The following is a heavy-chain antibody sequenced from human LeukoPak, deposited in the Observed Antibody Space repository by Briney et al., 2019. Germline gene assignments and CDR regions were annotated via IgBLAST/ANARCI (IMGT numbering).Heavy chain of an antibody. CDR3: ARGLTTVVTPYYFDY. CDR2: IYHSGST. D-gene: IGHD4-23*01. J-gene: IGHJ4*02. V-gene: IGHV4-39*07. CDR1: GGSISSSSYY. Sequence: SETLSLTCTVSGGSISSSSYYWAWIRQPPGKGLEWIGSIYHSGSTYYNPSLKSRVTISVDTSKNQFSLKLSSVTAADTAVYYCARGLTTVVTPYYFDYWGQGTLVTVSS.